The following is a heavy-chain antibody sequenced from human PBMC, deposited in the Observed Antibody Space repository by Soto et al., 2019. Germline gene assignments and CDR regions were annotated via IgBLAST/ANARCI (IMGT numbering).Heavy chain of an antibody. V-gene: IGHV3-48*01. CDR3: ARGSPYYDILTGYGSPGYMDV. Sequence: GGSLRLSCAASGFTFSSYSMNWVRQAPGKGLEWVSYISSSSSTIYYADSVKGRFTISRDNAKNSLYLQMNSLRAEDTAVYYWARGSPYYDILTGYGSPGYMDVWGKGTTVTVSS. D-gene: IGHD3-9*01. CDR2: ISSSSSTI. CDR1: GFTFSSYS. J-gene: IGHJ6*03.